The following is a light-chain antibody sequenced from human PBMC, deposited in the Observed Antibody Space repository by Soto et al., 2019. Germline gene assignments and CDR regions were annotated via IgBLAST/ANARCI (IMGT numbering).Light chain of an antibody. Sequence: EIVMTQSPATLSVSPGETATLSCRASQSVSGKLAWFQQKPGQAPRLLISGSSTRATGIPARFNGSGSGTEFTLTIISLESEDFATYFCQQSYSTSFTFGPGTTVDIK. CDR2: GSS. J-gene: IGKJ3*01. CDR1: QSVSGK. V-gene: IGKV3D-15*01. CDR3: QQSYSTSFT.